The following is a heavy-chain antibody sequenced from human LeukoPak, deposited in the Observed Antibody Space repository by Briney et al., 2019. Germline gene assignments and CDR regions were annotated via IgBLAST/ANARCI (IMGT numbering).Heavy chain of an antibody. V-gene: IGHV4-34*01. D-gene: IGHD3-22*01. CDR1: GGSFSGYY. Sequence: SETLSLTCAVYGGSFSGYYWSWIRQPPGKGLEWIGEINHSGSTNYNPSLKSRVTISVDTSKNQFSLKLSSVTAADTAVYYCARVPTYYYDSSGYPTYYYYMDVWGKGTTVTVPS. CDR2: INHSGST. J-gene: IGHJ6*03. CDR3: ARVPTYYYDSSGYPTYYYYMDV.